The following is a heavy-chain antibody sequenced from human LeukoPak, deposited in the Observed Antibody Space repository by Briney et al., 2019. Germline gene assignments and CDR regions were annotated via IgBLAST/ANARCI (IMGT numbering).Heavy chain of an antibody. J-gene: IGHJ4*02. Sequence: GGSLRLSCAASGFTFSNYDTHWVRQAAGKGLEWVSAIRPTGDTYYPGSVKGRFTISREDATNSLYLQMNNLRAGDTAVYYCARLTSGLDSWGQGTLVTVSS. CDR2: IRPTGDT. D-gene: IGHD6-19*01. CDR1: GFTFSNYD. CDR3: ARLTSGLDS. V-gene: IGHV3-13*04.